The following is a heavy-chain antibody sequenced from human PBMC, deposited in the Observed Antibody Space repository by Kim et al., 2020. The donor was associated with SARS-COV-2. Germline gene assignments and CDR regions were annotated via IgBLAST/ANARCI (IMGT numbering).Heavy chain of an antibody. CDR3: ASGSDGYKGIFDY. D-gene: IGHD5-12*01. J-gene: IGHJ4*02. V-gene: IGHV1-46*01. Sequence: AKKFQGRGTRTRDTSTSTVYMELSSLRAEDTAVYYCASGSDGYKGIFDYWGQGTLVTVAS.